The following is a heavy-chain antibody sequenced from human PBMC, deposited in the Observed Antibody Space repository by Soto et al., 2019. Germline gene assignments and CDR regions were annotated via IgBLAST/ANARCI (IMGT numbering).Heavy chain of an antibody. CDR2: IYYSGST. D-gene: IGHD3-22*01. V-gene: IGHV4-59*01. CDR1: GGSISSYY. Sequence: PSETLSLTCTVSGGSISSYYWSWIRQPPGKGLEWIGYIYYSGSTNYNPSLKSRVTISVDTSKNQFSLKLSSVTAADTAVCYCARYLGSGYYYDSSGYYYFWFDPWGQGTLVTVSS. CDR3: ARYLGSGYYYDSSGYYYFWFDP. J-gene: IGHJ5*02.